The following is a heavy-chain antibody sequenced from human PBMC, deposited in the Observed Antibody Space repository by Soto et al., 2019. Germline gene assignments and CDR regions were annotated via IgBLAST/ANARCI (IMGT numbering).Heavy chain of an antibody. CDR1: GFTFSSYG. CDR3: ARDLRPVIMVYAIDY. Sequence: QVHLVESGGGVVQPGRSLRLSCAASGFTFSSYGMHWVRQAPGKGLEWVAVISYDGSNKYYADSVKGRFTISRDNSKNPLYLQMNSLRAEDTAVYYCARDLRPVIMVYAIDYWGQGTLVTVSS. D-gene: IGHD2-8*01. J-gene: IGHJ4*02. CDR2: ISYDGSNK. V-gene: IGHV3-30*03.